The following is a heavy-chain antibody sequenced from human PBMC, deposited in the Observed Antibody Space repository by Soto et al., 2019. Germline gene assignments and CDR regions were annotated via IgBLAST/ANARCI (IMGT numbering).Heavy chain of an antibody. CDR3: ARDGGSSGYYYYYGMDV. V-gene: IGHV3-21*01. D-gene: IGHD3-22*01. Sequence: EVQLVESGGGLVKPGGSVRLSCAASGFTFSSYSMNWVRQAPGKGLEWVSSISSSSSYIYYADSVKGRFTISRDNAKNSLYLQMNSLRAEDTAVYYCARDGGSSGYYYYYGMDVWGQGTTVTVSS. CDR1: GFTFSSYS. CDR2: ISSSSSYI. J-gene: IGHJ6*02.